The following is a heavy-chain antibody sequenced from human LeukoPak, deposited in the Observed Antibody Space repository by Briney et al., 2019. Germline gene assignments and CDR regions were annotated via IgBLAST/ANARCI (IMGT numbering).Heavy chain of an antibody. CDR2: IRYDGFYK. Sequence: GGSLRLSCTASGFTLSNYGMHWVRQAPGKGLEWEAFIRYDGFYKYYADSVKGRFTISRDNSRNTLYLEMNSLTAEDTAVYYCAKAPRIAVASVLDYWGQGTLVSVSS. CDR3: AKAPRIAVASVLDY. D-gene: IGHD6-13*01. J-gene: IGHJ4*02. V-gene: IGHV3-30*02. CDR1: GFTLSNYG.